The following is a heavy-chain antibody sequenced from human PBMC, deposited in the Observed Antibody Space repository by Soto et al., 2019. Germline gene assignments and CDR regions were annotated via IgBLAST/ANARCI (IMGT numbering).Heavy chain of an antibody. CDR3: ARDRSINHRDFDL. J-gene: IGHJ4*02. CDR2: ISAYNRNT. V-gene: IGHV1-18*04. D-gene: IGHD3-10*01. Sequence: QVQLVQSGAEMKKPGASVKVSCKTSGYTFTNYGLSWVRQAPGQGLEWMGWISAYNRNTNYAQNLQDRVTLTTDTSTSIAYMELRSLRSDDTAVYYCARDRSINHRDFDLWGQGTLVTVSS. CDR1: GYTFTNYG.